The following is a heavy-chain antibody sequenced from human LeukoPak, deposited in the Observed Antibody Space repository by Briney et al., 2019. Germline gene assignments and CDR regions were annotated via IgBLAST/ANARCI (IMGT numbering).Heavy chain of an antibody. V-gene: IGHV3-49*03. Sequence: PGGSLRLSCTASGFTFGDYAMSWLRQAPGKGLEWVGFIRSKAYGGTTEYAASVKGRFTISRDDSKSIAYLQMNSLKTEDTAVYYCTRDPNPYYYDSSGLFDYWGQGTLVTVSS. CDR3: TRDPNPYYYDSSGLFDY. D-gene: IGHD3-22*01. J-gene: IGHJ4*02. CDR2: IRSKAYGGTT. CDR1: GFTFGDYA.